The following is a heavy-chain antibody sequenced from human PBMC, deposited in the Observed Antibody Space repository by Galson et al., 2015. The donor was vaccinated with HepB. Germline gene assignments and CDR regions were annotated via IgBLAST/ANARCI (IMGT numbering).Heavy chain of an antibody. CDR3: ASNKYYYDSTGYLLLDY. J-gene: IGHJ4*02. CDR1: GGTFSSYA. CDR2: IVVGSGNT. D-gene: IGHD3-22*01. Sequence: SVKVSCKASGGTFSSYAISWVRQARGQRLEWIGWIVVGSGNTNYAQKFQERVTITRDMSTSTAYMELRGLRSDDTAVYYCASNKYYYDSTGYLLLDYWGQGTLVTVSS. V-gene: IGHV1-58*02.